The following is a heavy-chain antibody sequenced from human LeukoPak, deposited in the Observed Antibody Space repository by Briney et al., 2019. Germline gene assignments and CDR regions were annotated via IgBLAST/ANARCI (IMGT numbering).Heavy chain of an antibody. D-gene: IGHD3-22*01. J-gene: IGHJ4*02. V-gene: IGHV3-21*01. Sequence: GGSLRLSCAASGFTFSSYNMNWVRQAPAKGLEWVSSISSNSSYIYYADSVKGRFTISRDNAKNSLYLQMYSLRAEDTAVYYCARPYDSSGYYYVDYWGQGTLVTVSS. CDR3: ARPYDSSGYYYVDY. CDR1: GFTFSSYN. CDR2: ISSNSSYI.